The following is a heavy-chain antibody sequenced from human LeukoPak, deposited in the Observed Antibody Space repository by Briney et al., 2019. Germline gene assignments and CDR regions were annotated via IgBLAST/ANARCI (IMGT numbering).Heavy chain of an antibody. CDR1: GFTFSDCD. V-gene: IGHV3-11*01. D-gene: IGHD3-3*01. Sequence: GGTLSLSCEASGFTFSDCDMSWVRRPPGPGLGGVSYISSSGSTIYYADSVKGRFTISRDNAKNSLYLQMNSLRAEDTAVYYCARERNGSGRLSLVWGKGTTVTVSS. J-gene: IGHJ6*04. CDR2: ISSSGSTI. CDR3: ARERNGSGRLSLV.